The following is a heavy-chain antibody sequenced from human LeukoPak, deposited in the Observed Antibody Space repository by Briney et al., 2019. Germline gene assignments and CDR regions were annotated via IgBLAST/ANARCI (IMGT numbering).Heavy chain of an antibody. CDR3: ARVTYSYCLTHGFDY. V-gene: IGHV4-59*01. D-gene: IGHD5-18*01. Sequence: SETLSLTCTVSGGSISSYYWSWIRQPPGKGLEWIGYIYYSGSTNYNPSLKSRVTISVDTSKNQFSLKLSSVTAADTAVYYCARVTYSYCLTHGFDYWGQGTLVAVSS. CDR2: IYYSGST. CDR1: GGSISSYY. J-gene: IGHJ4*02.